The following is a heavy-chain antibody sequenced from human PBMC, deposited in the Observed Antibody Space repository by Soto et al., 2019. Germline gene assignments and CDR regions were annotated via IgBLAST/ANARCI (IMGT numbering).Heavy chain of an antibody. CDR1: GDSISTVDYF. Sequence: SETLSLTCSVSGDSISTVDYFWAWIRQPPGQALEYIGYIYKSTTTYYNPSFESRVAISLDTSKSQFSLNVTSVTAADTAVYFCARGRYCLTGRCFPNWFNSWGQGTLVTVSS. J-gene: IGHJ5*01. V-gene: IGHV4-30-4*01. CDR3: ARGRYCLTGRCFPNWFNS. CDR2: IYKSTTT. D-gene: IGHD2-15*01.